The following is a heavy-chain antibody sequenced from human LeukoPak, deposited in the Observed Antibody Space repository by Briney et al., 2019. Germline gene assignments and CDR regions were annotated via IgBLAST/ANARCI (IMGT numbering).Heavy chain of an antibody. Sequence: ASVKVSCKASGYTFTSSGISWVRQAPGQGLEWMGWISAYNGNTNYAQKLQGRVTMTTDTSTSTAYMELRSLRSDDTAVYYCARVPSGRPTYYFDYWGQGTLVTVSS. D-gene: IGHD6-19*01. V-gene: IGHV1-18*01. CDR1: GYTFTSSG. CDR3: ARVPSGRPTYYFDY. J-gene: IGHJ4*02. CDR2: ISAYNGNT.